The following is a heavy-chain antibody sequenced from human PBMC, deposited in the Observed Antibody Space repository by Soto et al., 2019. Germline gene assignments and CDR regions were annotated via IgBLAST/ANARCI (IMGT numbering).Heavy chain of an antibody. CDR1: GGTFSSYT. CDR2: IIPILGIA. CDR3: EREQGSGDSGWYFDL. Sequence: QVQLVQSGAEVKKPGSSVKVSCKASGGTFSSYTISWVRQAPGQGLEWMGRIIPILGIANYAQKFKGRVTITADKSTSTAYMELSSLRSEDTAVYDCEREQGSGDSGWYFDLWGRGTLVTVSS. J-gene: IGHJ2*01. V-gene: IGHV1-69*08. D-gene: IGHD4-17*01.